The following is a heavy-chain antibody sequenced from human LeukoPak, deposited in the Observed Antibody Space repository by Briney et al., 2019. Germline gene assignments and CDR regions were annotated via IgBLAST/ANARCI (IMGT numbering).Heavy chain of an antibody. CDR3: ARDYCSSTSCLFDY. V-gene: IGHV1-2*06. D-gene: IGHD2-2*01. CDR1: GYTFTDYY. CDR2: INPNSGDT. J-gene: IGHJ4*02. Sequence: ASVKVSCKASGYTFTDYYIHWVRQAPGQGLEWMGRINPNSGDTNYAQKFQGRVTMTRDTSISTAYMELSRLRSDDTAVYYCARDYCSSTSCLFDYWGQGALVTVSS.